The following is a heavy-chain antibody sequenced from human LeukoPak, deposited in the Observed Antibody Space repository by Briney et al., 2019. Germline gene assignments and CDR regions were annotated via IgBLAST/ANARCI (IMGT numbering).Heavy chain of an antibody. CDR1: GGSISSGGYS. J-gene: IGHJ6*02. V-gene: IGHV4-30-2*01. CDR3: ARDRYCSSTSCYFRSYGMDV. D-gene: IGHD2-2*01. Sequence: SETLSLTCAVSGGSISSGGYSWSWIRQPPGKGLEWIGYIYHSGSTYYNPSLKSRVTISVDTSKNQFSLKLSSVTAADTAVYYCARDRYCSSTSCYFRSYGMDVWGQGTTVTVSS. CDR2: IYHSGST.